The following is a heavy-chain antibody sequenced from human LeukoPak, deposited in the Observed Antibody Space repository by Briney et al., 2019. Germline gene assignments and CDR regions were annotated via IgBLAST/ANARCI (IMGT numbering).Heavy chain of an antibody. V-gene: IGHV1-69*13. CDR1: GYTFTSYA. CDR2: IIPISGTT. Sequence: ASVKVSCKASGYTFTSYAITWVRQAPGQGLEWMGKIIPISGTTNYAQKFQGRVTFTADESTSTAYMELSSLRSEDTALYYCARKLRLGGNWFDPWGQGTLVTVSS. J-gene: IGHJ5*02. D-gene: IGHD1-26*01. CDR3: ARKLRLGGNWFDP.